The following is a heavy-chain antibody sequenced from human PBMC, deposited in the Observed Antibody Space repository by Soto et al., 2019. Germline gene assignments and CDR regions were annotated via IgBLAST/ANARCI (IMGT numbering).Heavy chain of an antibody. CDR3: ARLDTAMVGE. D-gene: IGHD5-18*01. CDR1: GGTFSSYT. J-gene: IGHJ4*02. CDR2: IIPILGIA. Sequence: QVQLVQSGAEVKKPGSSVKVSCKASGGTFSSYTISWVRQAPGQGLEWMGRIIPILGIANYAQKFQGRVTITAEKSTSTAYMELSSLRSEDTAVYYCARLDTAMVGEWGQGTLVTVSS. V-gene: IGHV1-69*02.